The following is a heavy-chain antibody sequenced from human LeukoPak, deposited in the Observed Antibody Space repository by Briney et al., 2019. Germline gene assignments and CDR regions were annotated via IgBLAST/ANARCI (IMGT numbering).Heavy chain of an antibody. D-gene: IGHD6-19*01. CDR2: ISGSGGST. CDR3: AKDNSGIAVASGY. V-gene: IGHV3-23*01. Sequence: GGSLRLSCAASGFTFSDYAMNWVRQAPGKGLEWVSAISGSGGSTYYADSVKGRFTISRDNSKNTLYLQMNSLRAEDTAVYYCAKDNSGIAVASGYWGQGTLVTVSS. J-gene: IGHJ4*02. CDR1: GFTFSDYA.